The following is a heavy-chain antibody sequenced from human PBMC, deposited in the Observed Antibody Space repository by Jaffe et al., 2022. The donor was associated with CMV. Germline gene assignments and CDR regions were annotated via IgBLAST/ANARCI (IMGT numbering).Heavy chain of an antibody. V-gene: IGHV3-33*08. CDR2: IWYDGSNK. J-gene: IGHJ4*02. CDR3: ARCYDSSGYCYFDY. Sequence: QVQLVESGGGVVQPGRSLRLSCAASGFTFSSYGMHWVRQAPGKGLEWVAVIWYDGSNKYYADSVKGRFTISRDNSKNTLYLQMNSLRAEDTAVYYCARCYDSSGYCYFDYWGQGTLVTVSS. D-gene: IGHD3-22*01. CDR1: GFTFSSYG.